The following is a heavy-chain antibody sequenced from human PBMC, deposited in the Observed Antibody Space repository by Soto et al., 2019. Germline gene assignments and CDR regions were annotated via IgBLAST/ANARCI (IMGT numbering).Heavy chain of an antibody. V-gene: IGHV4-4*02. D-gene: IGHD2-21*02. CDR3: ARVPGVVVSADDAFDI. CDR2: IYHSGRA. J-gene: IGHJ3*02. CDR1: GGSVSSSNW. Sequence: QVQLQESGPGLVKPSGTLSLTCAVSGGSVSSSNWWSWVRQSPGKGLEWMGVIYHSGRAHYNPSLKSRATISPGKSKNQFSLRLTAVTAADTAVYYCARVPGVVVSADDAFDIWGPGTRVIVSS.